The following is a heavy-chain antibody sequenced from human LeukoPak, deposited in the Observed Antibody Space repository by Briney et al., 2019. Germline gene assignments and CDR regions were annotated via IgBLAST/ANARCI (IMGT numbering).Heavy chain of an antibody. CDR2: INPNSGGT. Sequence: ASVKVSCKASGYTFTGYYMHWVRQAPGQGLEWMGWINPNSGGTNYAQKFQGRVTMTRDTSISTAYMELSRLRSDGTAVYYCARVGVVLRRSDGWFDPWGQGTLVTVSS. CDR1: GYTFTGYY. CDR3: ARVGVVLRRSDGWFDP. D-gene: IGHD3-3*01. V-gene: IGHV1-2*02. J-gene: IGHJ5*02.